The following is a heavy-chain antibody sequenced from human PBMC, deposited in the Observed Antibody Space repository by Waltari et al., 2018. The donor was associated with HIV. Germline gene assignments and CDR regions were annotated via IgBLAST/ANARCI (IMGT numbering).Heavy chain of an antibody. J-gene: IGHJ4*02. V-gene: IGHV4-39*01. CDR2: IYYSGST. CDR3: ATNYYGSGSYRDY. Sequence: QLQLQESGPGLVKPSETLSLTCTVSGGSISSSSYYWGWIRQPPGKGLEWLGSIYYSGSTYYNPSLKSRVTISVDTSKNQFSLKLSSVTAADTAVYYCATNYYGSGSYRDYWGQGTLVTVSS. CDR1: GGSISSSSYY. D-gene: IGHD3-10*01.